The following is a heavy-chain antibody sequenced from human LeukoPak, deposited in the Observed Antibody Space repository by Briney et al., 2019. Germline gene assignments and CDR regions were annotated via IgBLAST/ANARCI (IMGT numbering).Heavy chain of an antibody. Sequence: GGSLRLSCAASGFTFSSYAMSWVRQAPGKGLEWVSAISGSGGSTYYADSVKGRFTISRDNSENTLYLQMNSLRAEDTAVYYCAKVPYDILTGYFFPDYWGQGTLVTVSS. CDR2: ISGSGGST. D-gene: IGHD3-9*01. CDR1: GFTFSSYA. CDR3: AKVPYDILTGYFFPDY. J-gene: IGHJ4*02. V-gene: IGHV3-23*01.